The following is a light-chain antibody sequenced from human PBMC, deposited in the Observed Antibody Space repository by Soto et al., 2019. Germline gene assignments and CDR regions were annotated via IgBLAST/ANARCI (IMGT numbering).Light chain of an antibody. Sequence: QSALTQPASVSGSPGQSITISCTGTNSDVGGYDYVSWYQQHPGKAPRLLIFDATKRPSGVSNRFSGSKSGNTASLTISGLLTEDEADYYCSSFTGSTTWVFGGGTKLTVL. J-gene: IGLJ3*02. CDR2: DAT. CDR3: SSFTGSTTWV. CDR1: NSDVGGYDY. V-gene: IGLV2-14*03.